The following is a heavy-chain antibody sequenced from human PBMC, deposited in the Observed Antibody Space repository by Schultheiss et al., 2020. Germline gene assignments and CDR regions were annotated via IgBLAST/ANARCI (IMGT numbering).Heavy chain of an antibody. CDR1: GYTFTGYY. Sequence: SVKVSCKASGYTFTGYYMHWVRQAPGQGLEWMGGIIPIFGTANYAQKFQGRVTITADESTSTAYMELSSLISEDTAVYYCARASLEWLLRGGFDIWGQGTMVTVAS. V-gene: IGHV1-69*13. CDR3: ARASLEWLLRGGFDI. D-gene: IGHD3-3*01. J-gene: IGHJ3*02. CDR2: IIPIFGTA.